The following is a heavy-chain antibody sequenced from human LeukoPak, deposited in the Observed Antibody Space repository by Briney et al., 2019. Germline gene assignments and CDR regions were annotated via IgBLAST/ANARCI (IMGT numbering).Heavy chain of an antibody. D-gene: IGHD3-22*01. V-gene: IGHV1-2*02. Sequence: GASVKVSCKASGYTFTGYYMHWVRQAPGQGLEWMGWINPNSGGTNYAQKFQGRVTMTRDTSTSTAYMELSRLRSDDTAVYYCAREAYYDSSGYDGFWNYWGQGTLVTVSS. CDR2: INPNSGGT. CDR1: GYTFTGYY. J-gene: IGHJ4*02. CDR3: AREAYYDSSGYDGFWNY.